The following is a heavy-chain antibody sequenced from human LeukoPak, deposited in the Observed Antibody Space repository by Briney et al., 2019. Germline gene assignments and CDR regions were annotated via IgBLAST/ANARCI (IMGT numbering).Heavy chain of an antibody. CDR1: GGSISSSSYY. D-gene: IGHD1-1*01. CDR2: IYYSGST. V-gene: IGHV4-39*01. J-gene: IGHJ4*02. Sequence: SETLSLTCTVSGGSISSSSYYWGWIRQPPGKGLGWIGSIYYSGSTYYNPSLKSRVTISVDTSKNQFSLKLSSVTAADTAVYYCARQGGNAPDYWGQGTLVTVSS. CDR3: ARQGGNAPDY.